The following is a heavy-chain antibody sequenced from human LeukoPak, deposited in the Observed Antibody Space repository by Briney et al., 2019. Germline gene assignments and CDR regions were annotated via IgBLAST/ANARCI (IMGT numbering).Heavy chain of an antibody. CDR2: ISYDGSNK. J-gene: IGHJ1*01. D-gene: IGHD6-13*01. CDR3: AKEVSSWYSTSADGFQH. V-gene: IGHV3-30*18. CDR1: GFTFSSYG. Sequence: PGGSLRLSCAASGFTFSSYGMHWVRQAPGKGLEWVAVISYDGSNKYYADSVKGRFTISRDNSKNTLYLQMNSLRAEDTAVYYCAKEVSSWYSTSADGFQHWGQGTLVTVSS.